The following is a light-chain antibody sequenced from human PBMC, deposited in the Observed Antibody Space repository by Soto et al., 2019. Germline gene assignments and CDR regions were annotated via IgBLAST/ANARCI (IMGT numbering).Light chain of an antibody. CDR3: HQYGSSPWT. CDR1: QSVSSSY. V-gene: IGKV3-20*01. Sequence: EIVLTQSPGTLSLSPGERAILSCRASQSVSSSYLAWSQQKPGQAPRLLIYGASSRATGIPDRFSGSGSGTDFTLTISRLEPEDFAVYFCHQYGSSPWTFGQGTKVEV. CDR2: GAS. J-gene: IGKJ1*01.